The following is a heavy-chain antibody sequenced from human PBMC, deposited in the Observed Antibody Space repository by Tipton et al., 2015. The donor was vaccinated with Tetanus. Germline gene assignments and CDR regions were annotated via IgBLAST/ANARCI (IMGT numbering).Heavy chain of an antibody. CDR1: GGSISSGDYF. V-gene: IGHV4-31*03. D-gene: IGHD3-10*01. CDR2: IHHTGST. J-gene: IGHJ3*02. Sequence: GLVKPSQTLSLTCSVSGGSISSGDYFWSWIRQFPGKGLEWMGYIHHTGSTYYNPSLKTRITLSVDTSKNQFSLKLTSVTAGDTAVYYCASHYGSGSDDAFDIWGQGTMVTVSS. CDR3: ASHYGSGSDDAFDI.